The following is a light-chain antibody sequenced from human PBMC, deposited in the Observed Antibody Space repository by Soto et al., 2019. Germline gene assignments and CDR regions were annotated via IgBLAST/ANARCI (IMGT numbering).Light chain of an antibody. J-gene: IGKJ4*01. V-gene: IGKV3-20*01. CDR2: DTS. Sequence: EIVLTQSPGTLSLSVRERVTLSCRASQSVSSYLAWYQQNPGQAPRLLIYDTSNRATGTPDRFSGSGSGTDFTLTISRLEPKDCTVYYCQEYGSSPLTFGGGTTVEIK. CDR3: QEYGSSPLT. CDR1: QSVSSY.